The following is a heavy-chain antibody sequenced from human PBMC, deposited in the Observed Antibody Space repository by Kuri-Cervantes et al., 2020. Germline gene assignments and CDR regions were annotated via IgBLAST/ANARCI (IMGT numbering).Heavy chain of an antibody. CDR3: ARASGWYLVLDY. D-gene: IGHD6-19*01. CDR2: ISSSSSTT. V-gene: IGHV3-48*01. Sequence: GESLKISCAASGFTFSSYSMNWVRQAPGKGLEWVSYISSSSSTTYYADSVKGRFTISRDNSKNTLYFQMNSLRAEDTAVYYCARASGWYLVLDYWGQGTLVTVSS. J-gene: IGHJ4*02. CDR1: GFTFSSYS.